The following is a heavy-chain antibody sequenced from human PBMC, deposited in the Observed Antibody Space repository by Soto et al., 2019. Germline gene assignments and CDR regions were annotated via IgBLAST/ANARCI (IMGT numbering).Heavy chain of an antibody. CDR1: GYTFTSYD. V-gene: IGHV1-8*01. CDR3: ARESSSSCHDY. D-gene: IGHD6-13*01. J-gene: IGHJ4*02. CDR2: MNPNSGNT. Sequence: ASVKVSCKASGYTFTSYDINWVRQATGQGLEWMGWMNPNSGNTGYAQKFQGRVTMTRNTSISTAYMELSSLRSDDTAVYYCARESSSSCHDYWGQGTLVPVSS.